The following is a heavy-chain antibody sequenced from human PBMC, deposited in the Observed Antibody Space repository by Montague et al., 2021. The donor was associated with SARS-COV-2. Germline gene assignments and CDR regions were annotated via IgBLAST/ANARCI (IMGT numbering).Heavy chain of an antibody. D-gene: IGHD2-15*01. CDR2: IYSGGST. Sequence: SLRLSCAASGFTVSSNYMSWVRQAPGKGLQWVSVIYSGGSTYSADSVKGRFTVSRDNSKNTLILQMNSLRAEDTAVYYCARGGGYYSYDMDVWGQGTTVTVSS. CDR3: ARGGGYYSYDMDV. CDR1: GFTVSSNY. V-gene: IGHV3-53*01. J-gene: IGHJ6*02.